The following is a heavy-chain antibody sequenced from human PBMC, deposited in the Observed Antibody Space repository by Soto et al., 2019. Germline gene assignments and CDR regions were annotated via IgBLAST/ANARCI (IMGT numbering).Heavy chain of an antibody. V-gene: IGHV3-13*05. Sequence: LRLSCATSGFTFSNFDMHWVRQVPGKGLERVSAIGAARDPYYLGSVKGRFTISRENAKNSVYLQMNDLRAGDSAVYYCARAYTGRLPRRADYYYAMDVWGQGTTVTVSS. J-gene: IGHJ6*02. D-gene: IGHD2-2*02. CDR2: IGAARDP. CDR3: ARAYTGRLPRRADYYYAMDV. CDR1: GFTFSNFD.